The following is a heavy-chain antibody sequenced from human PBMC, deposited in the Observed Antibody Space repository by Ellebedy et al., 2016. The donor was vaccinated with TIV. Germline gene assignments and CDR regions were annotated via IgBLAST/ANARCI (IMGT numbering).Heavy chain of an antibody. D-gene: IGHD4-23*01. J-gene: IGHJ3*02. V-gene: IGHV4-61*08. CDR2: IYYSGST. CDR3: ASGNMDAFDI. Sequence: SETLSLXXTVSGGSISSGGYYWTWIRQHPGKGLEWIGYIYYSGSTNYNPSLKSRVTISVDTSKNQFSLKLSSVTAADTAVYYCASGNMDAFDIWGQGTMVTVSS. CDR1: GGSISSGGYY.